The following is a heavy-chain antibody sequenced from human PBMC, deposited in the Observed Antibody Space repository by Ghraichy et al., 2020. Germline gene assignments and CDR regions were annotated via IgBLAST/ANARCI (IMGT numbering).Heavy chain of an antibody. V-gene: IGHV1-69*13. CDR3: ARKDSSGYYGGAFDI. CDR1: GGTFSSYA. J-gene: IGHJ3*02. CDR2: IIPIFGTA. Sequence: SVKVSCKASGGTFSSYAISWVRQAPGQGLEWMGGIIPIFGTANYAQKFQGRVTITADVSTSTAYMELSSLRSEDTAVYYCARKDSSGYYGGAFDIWGQGTMVTVSS. D-gene: IGHD3-22*01.